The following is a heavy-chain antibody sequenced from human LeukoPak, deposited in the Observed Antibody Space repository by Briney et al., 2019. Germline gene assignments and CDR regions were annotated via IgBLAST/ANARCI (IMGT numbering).Heavy chain of an antibody. Sequence: PGGSLRLSCAASGFTFSSYWMSWVRQAPGKGLERVANIKQDGGGKYVDSVKGRFTISRDNAKNSLYLQMSSLRAEDTAVYYCARDSEAAAAFDIWGQGTMVTVSS. CDR2: IKQDGGGK. CDR3: ARDSEAAAAFDI. J-gene: IGHJ3*02. D-gene: IGHD6-13*01. V-gene: IGHV3-7*01. CDR1: GFTFSSYW.